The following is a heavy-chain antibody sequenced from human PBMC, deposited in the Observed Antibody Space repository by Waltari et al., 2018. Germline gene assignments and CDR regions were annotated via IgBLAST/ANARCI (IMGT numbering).Heavy chain of an antibody. J-gene: IGHJ6*03. CDR2: INHSGST. Sequence: QVQLQQWGAGLLKPSETLSLTCAVYGGSFSGYYWSWIRQPPGKGLEWIGEINHSGSTNYNPSRKSRVTIAVDTSKNQFSLKLSSVTAADTAVYYCARARKAEYYYYYYMDVWGKGTTVTVSS. CDR3: ARARKAEYYYYYYMDV. V-gene: IGHV4-34*01. CDR1: GGSFSGYY.